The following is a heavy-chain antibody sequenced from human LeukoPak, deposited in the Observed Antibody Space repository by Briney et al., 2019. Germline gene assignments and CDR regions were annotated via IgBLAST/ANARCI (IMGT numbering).Heavy chain of an antibody. J-gene: IGHJ4*02. V-gene: IGHV4-31*03. D-gene: IGHD3-10*01. CDR2: IYYSGST. CDR3: ARGITIVRGVIITYRLGYFDY. CDR1: GESISSGGYY. Sequence: PSQTLSLTCTVSGESISSGGYYWSWIRQHPGKGLEWIGYIYYSGSTYYNPSLKSRVTISVDTSKNQFSLKLSSVTAADTAVYYCARGITIVRGVIITYRLGYFDYWGQGTLVTVSS.